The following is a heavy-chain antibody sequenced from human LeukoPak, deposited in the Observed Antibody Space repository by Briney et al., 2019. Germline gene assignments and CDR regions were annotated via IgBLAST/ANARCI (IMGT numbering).Heavy chain of an antibody. CDR3: ARWGSSSWYYYMDV. Sequence: WASVKVSCKASGYTFTSYDINWVRQATGQGLEWMGWMNPNSGNTGYAQKFQGRVTMTRNTSMSTAYMELSSLRSEDTAVYYCARWGSSSWYYYMDVWGKGTTVTVSS. CDR1: GYTFTSYD. V-gene: IGHV1-8*01. CDR2: MNPNSGNT. J-gene: IGHJ6*03. D-gene: IGHD6-13*01.